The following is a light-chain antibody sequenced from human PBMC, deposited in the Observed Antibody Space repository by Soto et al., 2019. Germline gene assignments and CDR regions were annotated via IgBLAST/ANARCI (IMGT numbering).Light chain of an antibody. V-gene: IGKV3-20*01. Sequence: EIVLTQSPGTLSLSPGERATLSCRASRSVNSRYLGWYQQKPGQAPRLLIYGASNRATGIPDRFSGSGSGTDFTLTISRLEPGDFAVYYCQQSGYAPNTFGQGTKLDIK. J-gene: IGKJ2*01. CDR2: GAS. CDR3: QQSGYAPNT. CDR1: RSVNSRY.